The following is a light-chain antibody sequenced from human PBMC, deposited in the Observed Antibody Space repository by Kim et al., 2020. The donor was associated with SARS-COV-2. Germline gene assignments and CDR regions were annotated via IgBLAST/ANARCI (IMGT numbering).Light chain of an antibody. CDR2: DVS. CDR1: SSDVGGYNY. Sequence: QSALTQPASVSGSPGQSITISCTGTSSDVGGYNYVSWYQQHPGKAPKLMIYDVSKRPSGVSNRFSGSKSGNTASLTISGLQAEDEADYYRSSYTSSSPPFGTGTKVTVL. J-gene: IGLJ1*01. CDR3: SSYTSSSPP. V-gene: IGLV2-14*01.